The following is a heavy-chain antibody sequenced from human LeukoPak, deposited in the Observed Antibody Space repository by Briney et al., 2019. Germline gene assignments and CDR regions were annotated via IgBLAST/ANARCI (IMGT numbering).Heavy chain of an antibody. D-gene: IGHD2-2*01. Sequence: SVKVSCKASGYTFTSYAISWVRQAPGQGLEWMGGIIPIFGTANYAQKFQGRVTITADESTSTAYMELSSLRSEDTAVYYCARGDEAVVVPANQGHYYYYYYMDVWGKGTTVTVSS. J-gene: IGHJ6*03. CDR2: IIPIFGTA. CDR1: GYTFTSYA. V-gene: IGHV1-69*13. CDR3: ARGDEAVVVPANQGHYYYYYYMDV.